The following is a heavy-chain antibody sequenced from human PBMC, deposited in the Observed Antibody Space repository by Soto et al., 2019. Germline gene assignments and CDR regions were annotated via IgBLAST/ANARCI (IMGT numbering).Heavy chain of an antibody. CDR1: GASISLGGYF. V-gene: IGHV4-31*03. J-gene: IGHJ6*02. CDR3: ATDEYFGSEIDFYYYAMDV. D-gene: IGHD3-10*01. CDR2: IYYNGST. Sequence: PSETLSLTCTVSGASISLGGYFWSWIRQHPGKGLEWIGHIYYNGSTYYNPSLKSRLTISVDTSKNEFSLRLTSVTAADTAVYFCATDEYFGSEIDFYYYAMDVWGQGTTVTVSS.